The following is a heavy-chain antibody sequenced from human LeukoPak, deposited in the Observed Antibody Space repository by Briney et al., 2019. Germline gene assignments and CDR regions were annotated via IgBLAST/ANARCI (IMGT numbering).Heavy chain of an antibody. CDR3: ARFAYCGGHCWYYFDY. Sequence: PSETLSLTCPVSGGSLSSSSYYWGWIRQPPGMGVEWFGRIYYSGSTFYNPSLGSRVTVSVDTSKNQFSLQLSSVTAADTAVYYCARFAYCGGHCWYYFDYWGQGTLVTVSS. J-gene: IGHJ4*02. CDR1: GGSLSSSSYY. CDR2: IYYSGST. V-gene: IGHV4-39*07. D-gene: IGHD2-21*02.